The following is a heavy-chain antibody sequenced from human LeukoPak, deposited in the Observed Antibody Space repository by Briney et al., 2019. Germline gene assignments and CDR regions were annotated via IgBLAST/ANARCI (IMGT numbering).Heavy chain of an antibody. V-gene: IGHV5-51*01. Sequence: GESLKISCKASGYSFTDYWIVWVRQMPGKGLEWMGAIYPSDSDTRYSPSLDGQVTISADKPVSTTYLQWSSLQASDTAMYYCARPSSLYGGTSEDYWGQGTLVTVSS. CDR2: IYPSDSDT. D-gene: IGHD4-23*01. CDR3: ARPSSLYGGTSEDY. J-gene: IGHJ4*02. CDR1: GYSFTDYW.